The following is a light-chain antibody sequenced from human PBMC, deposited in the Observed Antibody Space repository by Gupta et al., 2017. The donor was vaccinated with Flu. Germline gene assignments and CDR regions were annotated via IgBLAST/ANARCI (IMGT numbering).Light chain of an antibody. Sequence: KVTLSCAGGSPNIGRNFVSWYQQDPGTAPKLLIFEDNRRPSGMPDRFSGSKSGTSATLYITGRQTGDEADYYGACWDVIPDVGLFGGGTKLTVL. CDR1: SPNIGRNF. J-gene: IGLJ3*02. CDR3: ACWDVIPDVGL. CDR2: EDN. V-gene: IGLV1-51*02.